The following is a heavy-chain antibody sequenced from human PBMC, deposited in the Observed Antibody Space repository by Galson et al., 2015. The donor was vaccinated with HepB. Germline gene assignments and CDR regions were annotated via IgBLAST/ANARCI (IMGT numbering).Heavy chain of an antibody. CDR1: GFTFDDYA. J-gene: IGHJ2*01. D-gene: IGHD2-21*01. CDR3: AKDPGDYPLWYFDL. CDR2: ISWNSGSI. V-gene: IGHV3-9*01. Sequence: SLRLSCAASGFTFDDYAMHWVRQAPGKGLEWVSGISWNSGSIGYADSVKGRFTISRDNAKNSLYLQMNSLRAEDTALYYCAKDPGDYPLWYFDLWGRGTLVTVSS.